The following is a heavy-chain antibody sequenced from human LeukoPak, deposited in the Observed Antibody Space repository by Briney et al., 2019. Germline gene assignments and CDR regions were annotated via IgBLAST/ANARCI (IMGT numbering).Heavy chain of an antibody. V-gene: IGHV3-74*01. CDR1: VLTFNNNW. CDR2: MNREGSTI. Sequence: GRCLSLSCAASVLTFNNNWKHWVRQAPRKGRVWVSRMNREGSTISYADSVEGRFTIHRDNAKNTLYLQMNSLRAEDTAVYYCARGGVPAAFDYWGEGALVTVS. J-gene: IGHJ4*02. CDR3: ARGGVPAAFDY. D-gene: IGHD2-2*01.